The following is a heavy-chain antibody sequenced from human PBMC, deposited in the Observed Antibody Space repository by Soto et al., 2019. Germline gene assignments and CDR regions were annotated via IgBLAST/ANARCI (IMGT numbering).Heavy chain of an antibody. D-gene: IGHD3-3*01. CDR1: GFTFSSYA. V-gene: IGHV3-23*01. CDR2: ISGRGGST. Sequence: GGSLRLSCAASGFTFSSYAMSWVRQAPGKGLAWVSAISGRGGSTYYADSVKGRFTISRDNSKNTLYLQMNSLSSEDTAVYYCAKGAAFTIFGVVTNSWFDPWGQGTLVTVSS. J-gene: IGHJ5*02. CDR3: AKGAAFTIFGVVTNSWFDP.